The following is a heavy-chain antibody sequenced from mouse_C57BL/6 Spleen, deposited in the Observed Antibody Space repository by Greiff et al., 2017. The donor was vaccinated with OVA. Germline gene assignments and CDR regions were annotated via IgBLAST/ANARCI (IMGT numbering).Heavy chain of an antibody. CDR2: IDPENGDT. D-gene: IGHD2-4*01. V-gene: IGHV14-4*01. CDR3: TYYYDYDEGFAY. CDR1: GFNIKDDY. J-gene: IGHJ3*01. Sequence: EVKLQESGAELVRPGASVKLSCTASGFNIKDDYMHWVKQRPEQGLEWIGWIDPENGDTEYASKFQGKATITADTSSNTAYLQLSSLTSEDTAVYYCTYYYDYDEGFAYWGQGTLVTVSA.